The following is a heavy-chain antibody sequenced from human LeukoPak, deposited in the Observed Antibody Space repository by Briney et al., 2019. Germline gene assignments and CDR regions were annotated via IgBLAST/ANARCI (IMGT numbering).Heavy chain of an antibody. Sequence: VGSLRLSCAASGFTFSSYGMPWVRQAPGKGLEWVAVIWYDGSNKYYADSVKGRFTISRDNSKNTLYLQMNSLRAEDTAVYYCARGRPTGYSYGILDYWGQGTLVTVSS. CDR2: IWYDGSNK. CDR3: ARGRPTGYSYGILDY. D-gene: IGHD5-18*01. CDR1: GFTFSSYG. V-gene: IGHV3-33*01. J-gene: IGHJ4*02.